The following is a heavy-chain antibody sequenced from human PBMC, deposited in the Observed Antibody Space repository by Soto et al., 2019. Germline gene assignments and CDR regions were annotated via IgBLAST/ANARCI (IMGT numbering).Heavy chain of an antibody. CDR3: ARGEATKVLLLVYDAVDI. CDR1: GATLNTFINSG. J-gene: IGHJ3*02. V-gene: IGHV1-69*12. CDR2: IIPVFGAA. D-gene: IGHD5-12*01. Sequence: QVQLVQSGAEVKKPGSSVRVSCKASGATLNTFINSGINWVPQAPGQGLEWTGGIIPVFGAANHAQRFEGTDTIRADESTKTVNREQRRQRSEETALYYCARGEATKVLLLVYDAVDIWGQGTMVRVSS.